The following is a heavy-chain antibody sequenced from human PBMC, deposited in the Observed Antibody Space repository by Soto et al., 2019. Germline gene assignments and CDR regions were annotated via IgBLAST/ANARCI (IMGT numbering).Heavy chain of an antibody. Sequence: GGSLRLSCAASGFTFSSYSMNWVRQAPGKGLEWVSYINSSSSTIYYADSVKGRFTISRDNAKNSLYLQMNSLRAEDTAVYYCARDLGSSWYPEYFQHWGQGTLVTVSS. J-gene: IGHJ1*01. CDR3: ARDLGSSWYPEYFQH. D-gene: IGHD6-13*01. CDR1: GFTFSSYS. CDR2: INSSSSTI. V-gene: IGHV3-48*01.